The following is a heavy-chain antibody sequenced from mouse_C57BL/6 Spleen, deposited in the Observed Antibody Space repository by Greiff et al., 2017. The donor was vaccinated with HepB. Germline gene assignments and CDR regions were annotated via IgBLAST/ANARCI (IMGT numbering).Heavy chain of an antibody. D-gene: IGHD1-1*01. V-gene: IGHV5-17*01. Sequence: EVMLVESGGGLVKPGGSLKLSCAASGFTFSDYGMHWVRQAPEKGLEWVAYISSGSSTIYYADTVKGRFTISRDNAKNTLFLQMTSLRSEDTAMYYCARDYGSLYAMDYWGQGTSVTFSS. CDR2: ISSGSSTI. J-gene: IGHJ4*01. CDR3: ARDYGSLYAMDY. CDR1: GFTFSDYG.